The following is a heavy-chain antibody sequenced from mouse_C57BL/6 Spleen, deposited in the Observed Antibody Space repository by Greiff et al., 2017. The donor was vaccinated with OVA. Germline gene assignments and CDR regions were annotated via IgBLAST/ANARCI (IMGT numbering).Heavy chain of an antibody. D-gene: IGHD2-3*01. CDR1: GFTFTDYY. Sequence: EVMLVESGGGLVQPGGSLSLSCAASGFTFTDYYMSWVRQPPGKALEWLGFIRNKANGYTTEYSASVKGRFTISRDNSQSILYLQMNALRAEDSATYYCARSYDGYRYYAMDYWGQGTSVTVSS. J-gene: IGHJ4*01. V-gene: IGHV7-3*01. CDR3: ARSYDGYRYYAMDY. CDR2: IRNKANGYTT.